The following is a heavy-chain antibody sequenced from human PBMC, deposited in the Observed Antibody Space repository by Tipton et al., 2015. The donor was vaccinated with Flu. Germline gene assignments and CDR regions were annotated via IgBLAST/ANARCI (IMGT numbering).Heavy chain of an antibody. D-gene: IGHD3-9*01. J-gene: IGHJ6*02. CDR2: IYYSGST. CDR1: GGSISSYY. V-gene: IGHV4-59*01. CDR3: ARGGYYDILTGYYMNGMDA. Sequence: TLSLTCTVSGGSISSYYWSWIRQPPGKGLEWIGYIYYSGSTNYNPSLKSRVTISVDTSKNQFSLKLSSVTAADTAVYYCARGGYYDILTGYYMNGMDAWGQGSRVTVSS.